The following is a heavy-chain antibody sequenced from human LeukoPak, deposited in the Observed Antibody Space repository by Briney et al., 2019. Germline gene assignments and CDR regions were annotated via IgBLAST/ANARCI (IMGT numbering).Heavy chain of an antibody. V-gene: IGHV3-30*03. CDR1: GFTFSNYG. D-gene: IGHD4-17*01. Sequence: PGGSLRLSCAAASGFTFSNYGMHWVRQAPGKGLEWVAVISYDGSNKYYADSVKGRFTISRDNSKNTLYLQMNSLRAEDTAVYYCAGPMTTVTTRDYWGQGTLVTVSS. CDR2: ISYDGSNK. J-gene: IGHJ4*02. CDR3: AGPMTTVTTRDY.